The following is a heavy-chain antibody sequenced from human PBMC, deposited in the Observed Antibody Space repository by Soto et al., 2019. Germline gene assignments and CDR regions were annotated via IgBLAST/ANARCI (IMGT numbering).Heavy chain of an antibody. CDR3: ARAVGVDTAMVREYYYGMDV. Sequence: SETLSLTCTVSGGSVSSGSYYWSWIRQPPGKGLEWIGYIYYSGSTNYNPSLKSRVTISVDTSKNQFSLKLSSVTASDTAVYYCARAVGVDTAMVREYYYGMDVWGQGTTVTVSS. J-gene: IGHJ6*02. D-gene: IGHD5-18*01. CDR1: GGSVSSGSYY. V-gene: IGHV4-61*01. CDR2: IYYSGST.